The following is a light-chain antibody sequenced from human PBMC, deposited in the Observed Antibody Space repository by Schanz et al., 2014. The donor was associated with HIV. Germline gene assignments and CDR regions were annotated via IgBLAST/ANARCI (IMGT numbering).Light chain of an antibody. J-gene: IGKJ2*01. V-gene: IGKV1-5*03. CDR3: QQSDAYPYT. CDR1: EGIGTW. Sequence: DVQMTQSPTTLSASVGDSVTIACRASEGIGTWLAWYQQKPGKAPELLIYEASTLKSGVPLRFSGSGSGTEFALTISSLQPDDFATYYCQQSDAYPYTFGQGTKLEIK. CDR2: EAS.